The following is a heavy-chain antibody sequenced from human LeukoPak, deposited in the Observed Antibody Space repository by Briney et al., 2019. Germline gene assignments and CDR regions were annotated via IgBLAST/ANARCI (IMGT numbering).Heavy chain of an antibody. CDR3: ARGGGSHTGDW. J-gene: IGHJ4*02. CDR1: GYSFTSYW. Sequence: GESLKISCKGSGYSFTSYWIAWVRQMPGKGLEWMGIIYPSNSDTTYNPSFQDQVTISADKSISTAYLQWSSLKASDTATYYCARGGGSHTGDWWGQGTLVTVSS. CDR2: IYPSNSDT. V-gene: IGHV5-51*01. D-gene: IGHD3/OR15-3a*01.